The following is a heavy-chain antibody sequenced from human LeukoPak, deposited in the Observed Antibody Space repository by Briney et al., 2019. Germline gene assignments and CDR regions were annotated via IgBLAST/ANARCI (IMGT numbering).Heavy chain of an antibody. CDR2: ISGSGGST. D-gene: IGHD6-13*01. V-gene: IGHV3-23*01. CDR3: AKVVRVGAAGTGWFDP. J-gene: IGHJ5*02. Sequence: GGSLRLSCAASGFTFSTYAMSWVRQAPGKGLEWVSAISGSGGSTYYADSVKGRFTISRDNSKNTLYLQMNSLRAEDTAVYYCAKVVRVGAAGTGWFDPWGQGTLVTVSS. CDR1: GFTFSTYA.